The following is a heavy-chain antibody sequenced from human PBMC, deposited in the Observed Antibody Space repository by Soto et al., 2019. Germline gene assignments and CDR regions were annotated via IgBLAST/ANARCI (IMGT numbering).Heavy chain of an antibody. V-gene: IGHV3-33*01. CDR1: GFTFSSYG. CDR2: IWYYGSNK. D-gene: IGHD6-19*01. J-gene: IGHJ5*02. CDR3: ARDRVGYSRGWYSSYTTNWFDP. Sequence: QVQLVESGGGVVQPGRSLRLSCAASGFTFSSYGMHWVRQAPGKGLEWVAVIWYYGSNKYYADSVKGRFTISRDNSKNTLYLQMNGLRAEDTAVYYCARDRVGYSRGWYSSYTTNWFDPWGQGTLVTVSS.